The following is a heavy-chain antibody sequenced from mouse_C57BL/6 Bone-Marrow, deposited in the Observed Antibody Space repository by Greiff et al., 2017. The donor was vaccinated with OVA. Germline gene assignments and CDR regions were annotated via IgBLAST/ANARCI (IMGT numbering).Heavy chain of an antibody. CDR2: ISSGGSYT. Sequence: EVQLVESGGDLVKPGGSLKLSCAASGFTFSSYGMSWVRQTPDKRLEWVATISSGGSYTYYPDSVKGRFTISRDKAKNTLYMQMSSLESEDTAMYDCARQLWLRQYYFDYWGQGTTLTVAS. D-gene: IGHD2-2*01. J-gene: IGHJ2*01. CDR3: ARQLWLRQYYFDY. V-gene: IGHV5-6*01. CDR1: GFTFSSYG.